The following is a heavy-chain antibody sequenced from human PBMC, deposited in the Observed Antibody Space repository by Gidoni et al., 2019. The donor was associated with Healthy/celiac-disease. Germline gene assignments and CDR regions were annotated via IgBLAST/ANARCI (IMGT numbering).Heavy chain of an antibody. CDR2: INHSGST. CDR1: GGSFSGYY. CDR3: ARSRYYDFWSGYYTGTPLDY. D-gene: IGHD3-3*01. Sequence: QVQLQQWGAGLLKPSETLSLTCAVYGGSFSGYYWSWIRQPPGKGLEWIGEINHSGSTNYNPSLKSRVTISVDTSKNQFSLKLSSVTAADTAVYYCARSRYYDFWSGYYTGTPLDYWGQGTLVTVSS. J-gene: IGHJ4*02. V-gene: IGHV4-34*01.